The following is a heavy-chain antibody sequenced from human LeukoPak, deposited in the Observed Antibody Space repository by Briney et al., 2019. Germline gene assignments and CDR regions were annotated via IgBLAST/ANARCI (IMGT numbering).Heavy chain of an antibody. CDR1: GFTFSSYW. CDR2: INTDGSST. V-gene: IGHV3-74*01. CDR3: ARVWYSSSWYIDY. D-gene: IGHD6-13*01. Sequence: GGSLRLSCAASGFTFSSYWMHWVRQAPGKGLVWVSRINTDGSSTSYADSVKGRFTISRDNAKNTLYLQMNSLRAEDTAVYYCARVWYSSSWYIDYWGQGTLVTVSS. J-gene: IGHJ4*02.